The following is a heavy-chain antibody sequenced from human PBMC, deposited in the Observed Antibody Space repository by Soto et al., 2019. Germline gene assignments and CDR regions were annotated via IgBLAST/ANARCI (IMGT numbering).Heavy chain of an antibody. Sequence: AAVKVSCKASGYTFTGYYMHWVRQAPGQGLEWMGWINPNSGGTNYAQKFQGRVTMTRDTSISTAYMELSRLRSDDTAVYYCAPGYCSGGSCSPLGYFDYWGQGTLVTVS. D-gene: IGHD2-15*01. V-gene: IGHV1-2*02. CDR1: GYTFTGYY. CDR2: INPNSGGT. J-gene: IGHJ4*02. CDR3: APGYCSGGSCSPLGYFDY.